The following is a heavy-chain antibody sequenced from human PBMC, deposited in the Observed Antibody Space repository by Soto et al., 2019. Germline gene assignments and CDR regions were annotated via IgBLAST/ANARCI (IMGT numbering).Heavy chain of an antibody. CDR2: IIPLFGTA. Sequence: QVQLVQSGAEVKKPGSSVKVSCKASGGTFNKYAIDWVRQAPGQGLEWMGGIIPLFGTANYAQKFQGRVTITADEAASTAYMERSSLRSDDTAVYYCARQFDYDPSGYFYAYWGQGTLITVSS. V-gene: IGHV1-69*01. CDR3: ARQFDYDPSGYFYAY. CDR1: GGTFNKYA. D-gene: IGHD3-22*01. J-gene: IGHJ4*02.